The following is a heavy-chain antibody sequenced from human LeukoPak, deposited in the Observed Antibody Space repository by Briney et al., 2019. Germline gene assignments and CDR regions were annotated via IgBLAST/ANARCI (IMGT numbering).Heavy chain of an antibody. V-gene: IGHV1-8*01. CDR2: MNPNSGNT. CDR3: ARGSLYCSSTSCYPPNYYYYMDV. J-gene: IGHJ6*03. Sequence: ASVKVSCKASGYTFTSYDINWVRQATGQGLEWMGWMNPNSGNTGYAQKFQGRVTMTRNTSISTAYMELSGLRSEDTAVYYCARGSLYCSSTSCYPPNYYYYMDVWGKGTTVTVSS. D-gene: IGHD2-2*01. CDR1: GYTFTSYD.